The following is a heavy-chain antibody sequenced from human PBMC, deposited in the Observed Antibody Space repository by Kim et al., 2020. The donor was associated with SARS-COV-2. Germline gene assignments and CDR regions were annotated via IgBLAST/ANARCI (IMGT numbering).Heavy chain of an antibody. V-gene: IGHV3-30-3*01. CDR2: ISYDGSNK. D-gene: IGHD3-10*01. CDR3: ARVQGYGSGRGY. J-gene: IGHJ4*02. Sequence: GGSLRLSCAASGFTFSSYAMHWVRQAPGKGLEWVAVISYDGSNKYYADSVKGRFTISRDNSKNTLYLQMNSLRAEDTAVYYCARVQGYGSGRGYWGQGTLVTVSS. CDR1: GFTFSSYA.